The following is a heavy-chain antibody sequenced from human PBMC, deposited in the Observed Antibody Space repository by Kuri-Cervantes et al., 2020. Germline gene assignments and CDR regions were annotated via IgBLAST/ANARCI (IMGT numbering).Heavy chain of an antibody. V-gene: IGHV3-43D*04. D-gene: IGHD4/OR15-4a*01. J-gene: IGHJ4*02. CDR3: ATLYRTMVARFDRDY. CDR1: GFTFDDYA. Sequence: ETLSLTCAASGFTFDDYAMHWVRQAPGKGLEWVSLISWDGGSTYYADSMKGRFTISRDNAKNSLYLQMNSLRADDTAVYYCATLYRTMVARFDRDYWGQGTLVTVSS. CDR2: ISWDGGST.